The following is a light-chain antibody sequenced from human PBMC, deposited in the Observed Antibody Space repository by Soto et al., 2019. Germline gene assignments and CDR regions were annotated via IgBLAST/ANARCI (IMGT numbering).Light chain of an antibody. CDR2: TTN. V-gene: IGLV7-43*01. Sequence: QAVVTQEPSLTVSPGGTVTLTCASSTGAVTSGNYPSWFQQKPGQPPRTLIYTTNNKHSWTPARFSGSLLGGKAALTLSGPQAEDEAEYYCLLYWGGAHLVFGGGTKLTVL. CDR3: LLYWGGAHLV. J-gene: IGLJ3*02. CDR1: TGAVTSGNY.